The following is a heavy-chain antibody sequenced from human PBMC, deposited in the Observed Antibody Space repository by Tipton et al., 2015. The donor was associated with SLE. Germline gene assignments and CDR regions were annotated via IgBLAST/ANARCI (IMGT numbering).Heavy chain of an antibody. CDR3: ARGWYSYGVFDY. CDR2: IYTSGST. Sequence: TLSLTCTVSGGSISSGSYYWSWIRQPAGKGLEWIGHIYTSGSTNYNPSLKSRVTISVDTSKNQFSLKLSSVTAADTAVYYCARGWYSYGVFDYWGQGTLVTVSS. V-gene: IGHV4-61*09. D-gene: IGHD5-18*01. CDR1: GGSISSGSYY. J-gene: IGHJ4*02.